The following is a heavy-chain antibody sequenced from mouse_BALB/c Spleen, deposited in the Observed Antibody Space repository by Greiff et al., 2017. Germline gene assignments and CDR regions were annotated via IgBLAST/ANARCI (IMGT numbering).Heavy chain of an antibody. CDR3: ARMSGSAMDY. D-gene: IGHD1-1*01. J-gene: IGHJ4*01. CDR1: GYTFTSYW. CDR2: IDPSDSYT. V-gene: IGHV1-69*02. Sequence: VQLQQSGAELVKPGASVKLSCKASGYTFTSYWMHWVKQRPGQGLEWIGEIDPSDSYTNYNQKFKGKATLSVDKSSSTAYMQLSSLTSEDSAVYYCARMSGSAMDYWGQGTSVTVSS.